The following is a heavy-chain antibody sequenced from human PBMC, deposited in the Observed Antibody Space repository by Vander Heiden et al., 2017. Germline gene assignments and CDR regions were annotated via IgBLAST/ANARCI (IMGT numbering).Heavy chain of an antibody. D-gene: IGHD1-26*01. CDR3: ASAINQWESHWYFDL. V-gene: IGHV3-23*01. CDR2: ISGSGGST. J-gene: IGHJ2*01. Sequence: EVQLLESGGGLVQPGGSLRLSCAASGFTFSSYAMSWVRQAPGKGLEWVSAISGSGGSTYYADSVKGRFTISRDNSKNTLYLQMNSLRAEDTAVYYCASAINQWESHWYFDLWGRGTLVTVSS. CDR1: GFTFSSYA.